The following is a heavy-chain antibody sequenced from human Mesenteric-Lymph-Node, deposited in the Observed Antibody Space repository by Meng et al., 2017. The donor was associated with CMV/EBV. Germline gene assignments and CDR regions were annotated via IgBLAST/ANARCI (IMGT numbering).Heavy chain of an antibody. Sequence: KISCAASGFTFSNYAVSWVRQAPGQGLEWMGGIIPMYGKVDYAQKFQGRVTITTDESTSTAYMELSSLRSEDTAVYYCARDGSMNVQYQLLSPWFDPWGQGTLVTVSS. D-gene: IGHD2-2*01. V-gene: IGHV1-69*05. CDR2: IIPMYGKV. CDR3: ARDGSMNVQYQLLSPWFDP. CDR1: GFTFSNYA. J-gene: IGHJ5*02.